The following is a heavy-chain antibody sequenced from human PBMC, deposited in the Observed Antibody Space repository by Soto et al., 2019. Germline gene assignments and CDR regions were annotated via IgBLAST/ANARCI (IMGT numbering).Heavy chain of an antibody. J-gene: IGHJ4*02. CDR2: ISYDGSDK. D-gene: IGHD2-2*01. CDR3: AKSPNFYCSSYHCYKYYFDY. Sequence: GGSLRLSCAASGFTFNTFGMHWVRQAPGKGLEWVAVISYDGSDKYYSDSVRGRFTISRDNSMNTLYLQMNSLRTEDTAVYYCAKSPNFYCSSYHCYKYYFDYWGQGTLVTVSS. V-gene: IGHV3-30*18. CDR1: GFTFNTFG.